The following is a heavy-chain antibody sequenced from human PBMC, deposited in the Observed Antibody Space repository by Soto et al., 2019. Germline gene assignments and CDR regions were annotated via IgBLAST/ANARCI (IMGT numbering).Heavy chain of an antibody. J-gene: IGHJ6*02. CDR2: ISYDGGNK. Sequence: GGSLRLSCAASGFTFSTYGMHWVRQAPGKGLEWVSVISYDGGNKNYADSVKGRFTISRDNSKNTLYLQMNSLRAEDTAVYYCAKDYVLEWLRYYYGMDVWGQGTTVTVSS. CDR3: AKDYVLEWLRYYYGMDV. D-gene: IGHD3-3*01. CDR1: GFTFSTYG. V-gene: IGHV3-30*18.